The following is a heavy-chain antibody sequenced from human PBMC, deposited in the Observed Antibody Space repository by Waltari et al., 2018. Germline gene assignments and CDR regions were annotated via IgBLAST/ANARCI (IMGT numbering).Heavy chain of an antibody. Sequence: EVQLVESGGGLVQPGGSLRLSCAASGFAIRRTFMSWVRQAPGEGLEWVSLTETGGTTYYTDSVKGRFTISRHNSKDTLYLQMHSLRPEDTAVYYCARFGPGSVSGLDVWGQGTTVTVSS. V-gene: IGHV3-53*04. D-gene: IGHD3-10*01. CDR2: TETGGTT. J-gene: IGHJ6*02. CDR3: ARFGPGSVSGLDV. CDR1: GFAIRRTF.